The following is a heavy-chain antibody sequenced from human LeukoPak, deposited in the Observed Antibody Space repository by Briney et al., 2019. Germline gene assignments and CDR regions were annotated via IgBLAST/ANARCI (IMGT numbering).Heavy chain of an antibody. CDR2: IIPIFGTA. CDR1: GGTFSSYA. D-gene: IGHD4-23*01. CDR3: ARAPTYGGKPENWFDP. J-gene: IGHJ5*02. Sequence: ASVKVSCKASGGTFSSYAISWVRQAPGQGLEWMGGIIPIFGTANYAQKFQGRVTITTDESTSTAHMELSSLRSEDTAVYYCARAPTYGGKPENWFDPWGQGTLVTVSS. V-gene: IGHV1-69*05.